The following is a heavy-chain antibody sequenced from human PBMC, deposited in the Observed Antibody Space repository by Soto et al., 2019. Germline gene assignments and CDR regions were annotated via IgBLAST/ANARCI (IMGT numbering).Heavy chain of an antibody. CDR3: ARGPRITIFGVVPSDDYYYYYMDV. CDR1: GYTFASYD. Sequence: ASVKVSCKASGYTFASYDINWVRQATGQGLEWMGWMNPNSGNTGYAQKLQGRVTMTRNTSISTAYMELSSLRSEDTAVYYCARGPRITIFGVVPSDDYYYYYMDVWGKGTTVTVSS. V-gene: IGHV1-8*01. CDR2: MNPNSGNT. D-gene: IGHD3-3*01. J-gene: IGHJ6*03.